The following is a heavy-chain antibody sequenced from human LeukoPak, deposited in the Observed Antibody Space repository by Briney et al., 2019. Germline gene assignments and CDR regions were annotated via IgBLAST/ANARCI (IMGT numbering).Heavy chain of an antibody. D-gene: IGHD6-19*01. Sequence: PGGSLRLSCAASGFTFSSYAMSWVRQAPGEGVVWVSAISGSGGSTYYADSVKGRFTISRDNSKNTLYLQMNSLRAEDTAVYYCTVAAGAFDIWGQGTMVTVSS. CDR1: GFTFSSYA. CDR3: TVAAGAFDI. J-gene: IGHJ3*02. CDR2: ISGSGGST. V-gene: IGHV3-23*01.